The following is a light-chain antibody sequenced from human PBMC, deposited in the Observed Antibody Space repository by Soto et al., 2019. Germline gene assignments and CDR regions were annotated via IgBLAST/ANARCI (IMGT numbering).Light chain of an antibody. CDR3: ASFTSSTTLV. J-gene: IGLJ1*01. CDR1: SSDVGGYNY. Sequence: QSALTQPASVSGSPGQSITVSCTGTSSDVGGYNYVSWYQQHPGKVPKLIIFDVTNRPSGVSDRFSGSKSGNTASLTISGLQDEDEAYYYCASFTSSTTLVFGSGTKLTVL. CDR2: DVT. V-gene: IGLV2-14*03.